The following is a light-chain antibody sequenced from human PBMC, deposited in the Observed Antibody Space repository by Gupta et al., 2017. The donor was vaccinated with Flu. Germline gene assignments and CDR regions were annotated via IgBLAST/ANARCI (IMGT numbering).Light chain of an antibody. CDR2: GDV. CDR3: QSFDDSLGGWRI. V-gene: IGLV1-40*01. Sequence: QSVLTQPPSVSGAAGQTVTISCTGTSSNIGAGHQVHWYPQLPGSPPKLLIYGDVVRPSGIADRFSGSNSGTTATLAIAGLQVEDEADYYCQSFDDSLGGWRIFGGGTKLTVL. CDR1: SSNIGAGHQ. J-gene: IGLJ2*01.